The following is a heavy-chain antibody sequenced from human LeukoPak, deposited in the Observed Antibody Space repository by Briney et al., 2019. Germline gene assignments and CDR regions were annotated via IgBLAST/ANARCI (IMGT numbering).Heavy chain of an antibody. Sequence: GGSLRLSCAASGFTVSTSFMGWVRQAPGKGLECGSVIYSGGSPYYADSVKGRFTISRDNSKNTLYLQMNSLRAEDTAVYSCARDGVDYSFEYWGQGTLVTVSS. D-gene: IGHD4-11*01. V-gene: IGHV3-53*01. CDR3: ARDGVDYSFEY. J-gene: IGHJ4*02. CDR2: IYSGGSP. CDR1: GFTVSTSF.